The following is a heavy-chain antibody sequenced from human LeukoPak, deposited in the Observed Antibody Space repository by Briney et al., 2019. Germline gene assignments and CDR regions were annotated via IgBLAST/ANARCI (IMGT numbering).Heavy chain of an antibody. CDR1: GDSISSSSYY. Sequence: PSETLSLTCTVSGDSISSSSYYWGWIRQPPGKGLEWIGSIYYSGSTYFNPSLKSRVTISVDTSKNQFSLKLSSVTAADTAVYHCARPRLGATPFDAFDIWGQGTMVTVSS. V-gene: IGHV4-39*07. J-gene: IGHJ3*02. CDR3: ARPRLGATPFDAFDI. CDR2: IYYSGST. D-gene: IGHD1-26*01.